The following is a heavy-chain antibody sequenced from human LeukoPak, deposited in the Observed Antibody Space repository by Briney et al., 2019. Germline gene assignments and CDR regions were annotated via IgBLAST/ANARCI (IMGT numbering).Heavy chain of an antibody. D-gene: IGHD6-19*01. V-gene: IGHV3-23*01. CDR2: ISGSGGST. Sequence: GGSLRLSCAASGFTFSNYAMNWVRQAPGKGLEWVSAISGSGGSTDYTDSVKGQFTISRDNSNNTLYLQMNSLRAEDTAVYYCAKGSGYGSGWYYFGYWGRGTLVTVSS. CDR3: AKGSGYGSGWYYFGY. J-gene: IGHJ4*02. CDR1: GFTFSNYA.